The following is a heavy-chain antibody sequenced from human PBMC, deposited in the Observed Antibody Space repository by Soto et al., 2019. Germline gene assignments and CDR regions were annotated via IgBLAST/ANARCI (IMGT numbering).Heavy chain of an antibody. V-gene: IGHV4-31*01. CDR1: GGSFSSDSFI. D-gene: IGHD1-26*01. J-gene: IGHJ6*02. Sequence: QVQLQESGPGLVKPSQTLSRTCSVSGGSFSSDSFIWSWVRQFPGKGLEWIGYINYSGTTYYNPSLRSLMTRAVDPSKNQFSLNLSAVTAADTAVYYCARDHKWDGMDVWGQGTTFTVSS. CDR3: ARDHKWDGMDV. CDR2: INYSGTT.